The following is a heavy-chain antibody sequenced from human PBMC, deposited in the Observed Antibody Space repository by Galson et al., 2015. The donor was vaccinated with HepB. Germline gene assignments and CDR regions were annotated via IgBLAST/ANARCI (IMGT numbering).Heavy chain of an antibody. J-gene: IGHJ4*02. D-gene: IGHD2/OR15-2a*01. CDR3: ARDDPLLSFYAY. CDR1: GFTFTSSG. CDR2: VNGNGIFT. V-gene: IGHV3-23*01. Sequence: SLRLSCAASGFTFTSSGMSWVRQAPGKGLEWVATVNGNGIFTYRADSVKGRFTVSKDISKNTVYLQMNSLRGEDTALYYCARDDPLLSFYAYWGQGALVTVSS.